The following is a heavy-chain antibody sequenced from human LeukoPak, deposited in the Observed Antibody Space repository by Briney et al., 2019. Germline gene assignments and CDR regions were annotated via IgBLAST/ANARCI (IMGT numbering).Heavy chain of an antibody. V-gene: IGHV3-48*02. J-gene: IGHJ4*02. CDR1: GFTFSTYS. CDR2: ISSSISTV. CDR3: ARGCSPGTCSPFDY. D-gene: IGHD2-15*01. Sequence: GGSLRLSCVASGFTFSTYSMNWVRHAPVKGLEWVSYISSSISTVYYADSVRARFTISRDNAKNSLYLQMNSLRDEDTAVYYCARGCSPGTCSPFDYWDQGTLVTVSS.